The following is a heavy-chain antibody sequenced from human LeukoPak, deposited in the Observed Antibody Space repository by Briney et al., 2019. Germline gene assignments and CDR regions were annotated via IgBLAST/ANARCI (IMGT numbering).Heavy chain of an antibody. CDR3: ARLMDTTMALDY. D-gene: IGHD5-18*01. CDR2: INPSGGST. V-gene: IGHV1-46*01. Sequence: ASVKVSCKASGYTFTNYYMHWVRPPPGQGLEWLGIINPSGGSTVYAQRFKGRVSMTCDTSTSTVYMELSSLTSEDTVVYYCARLMDTTMALDYWGQGTLVTVSS. CDR1: GYTFTNYY. J-gene: IGHJ4*02.